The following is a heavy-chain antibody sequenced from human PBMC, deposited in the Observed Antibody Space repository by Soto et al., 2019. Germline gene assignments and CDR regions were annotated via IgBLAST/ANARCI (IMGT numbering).Heavy chain of an antibody. CDR3: AKKGPPRDAFDI. V-gene: IGHV3-23*01. Sequence: EVQLLESGGGLVQPGGSLRLSCAVSGFTFRSYAMSWVRQAPGKRPEWVSVISAGGSNTYYAESVKGRFTISRDNSKNRLYLHMNSLRDEDTAVYYCAKKGPPRDAFDIWGQGTMVTVST. CDR2: ISAGGSNT. CDR1: GFTFRSYA. J-gene: IGHJ3*02.